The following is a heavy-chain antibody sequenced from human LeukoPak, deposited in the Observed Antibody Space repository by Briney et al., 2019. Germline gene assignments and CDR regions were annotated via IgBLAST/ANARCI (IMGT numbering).Heavy chain of an antibody. CDR3: AREIRGPVDPQLPHWYWFDP. V-gene: IGHV1-69*05. D-gene: IGHD2-2*01. CDR2: IIPIFGTA. Sequence: SVTVSCKASGGTFSSYAISWVRQAPGQGLEWMGGIIPIFGTANYAQKFQGRVTITTDESTSTAYMELSSLRSEDTAVYYCAREIRGPVDPQLPHWYWFDPWGQGTLVTVSS. J-gene: IGHJ5*02. CDR1: GGTFSSYA.